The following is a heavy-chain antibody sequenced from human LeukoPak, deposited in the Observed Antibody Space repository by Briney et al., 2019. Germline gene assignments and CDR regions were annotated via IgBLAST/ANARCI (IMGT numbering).Heavy chain of an antibody. D-gene: IGHD2-2*01. J-gene: IGHJ4*02. CDR1: GGSISGGRYY. CDR3: ASIVPAATSFDY. Sequence: SETLSLTCTVSGGSISGGRYYLAWIRQPPGKGLEWIGYIYHSGSTYYNPSLKSRVTISVDRSKNQFSLKLSSVTAADTAVYYCASIVPAATSFDYWGQGTLVTVSS. V-gene: IGHV4-30-2*01. CDR2: IYHSGST.